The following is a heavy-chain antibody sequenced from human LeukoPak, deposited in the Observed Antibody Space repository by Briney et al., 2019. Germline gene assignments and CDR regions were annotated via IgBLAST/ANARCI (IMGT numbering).Heavy chain of an antibody. CDR1: GFTFSSYA. CDR3: VRWSYDNSAYYYDH. CDR2: ISYDGSNK. J-gene: IGHJ4*02. V-gene: IGHV3-30-3*01. Sequence: GGSLRLSCAASGFTFSSYAMHWVRQAPGKGLEWVAVISYDGSNKYYADSVKGRFTISRDNSKNTLYLQMNSLRAEDTAIYYCVRWSYDNSAYYYDHWGQGTLVTVSS. D-gene: IGHD3-22*01.